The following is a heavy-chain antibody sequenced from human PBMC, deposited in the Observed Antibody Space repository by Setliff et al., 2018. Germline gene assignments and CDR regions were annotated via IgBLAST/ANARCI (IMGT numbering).Heavy chain of an antibody. J-gene: IGHJ4*02. CDR1: GFTFGTYS. Sequence: PGGSLRLSCAASGFTFGTYSMNWVRQAPGKGLEWVSLISSSSSYIYYADSVEGRFTISRDNAKNSLYLQMNGLRAEDTAVYYCARSINGYQQRYDIWGQGALVTVSS. D-gene: IGHD3-22*01. V-gene: IGHV3-21*01. CDR3: ARSINGYQQRYDI. CDR2: ISSSSSYI.